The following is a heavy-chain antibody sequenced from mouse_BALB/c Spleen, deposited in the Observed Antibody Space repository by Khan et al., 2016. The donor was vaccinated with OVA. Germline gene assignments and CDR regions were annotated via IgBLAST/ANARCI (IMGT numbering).Heavy chain of an antibody. J-gene: IGHJ4*01. CDR3: ARSTSGYTMDY. Sequence: QVQLKQSGAELARPGASVRMSCKASGYTFTSNTMHWVKERPGKGLEWIGYISPRSGYTNYNQNFKDKATLTADKSSSTAYMQLSSLTSEDAAVNYCARSTSGYTMDYWGQGTSVTVSS. V-gene: IGHV1-4*01. D-gene: IGHD2-14*01. CDR2: ISPRSGYT. CDR1: GYTFTSNT.